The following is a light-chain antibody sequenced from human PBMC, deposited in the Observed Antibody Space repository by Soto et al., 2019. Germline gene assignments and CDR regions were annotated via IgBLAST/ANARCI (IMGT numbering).Light chain of an antibody. J-gene: IGKJ1*01. V-gene: IGKV1-9*01. CDR2: SAS. CDR3: HQLNSYPRT. Sequence: IQLTQSPSSLSASVGESVTITCRASQGISNYLAWYHQRPGKAPKLLIYSASTLQSGVPSRFRGSGSGTDFTLTITSLQPEDFATYYCHQLNSYPRTFGQGTKVDIK. CDR1: QGISNY.